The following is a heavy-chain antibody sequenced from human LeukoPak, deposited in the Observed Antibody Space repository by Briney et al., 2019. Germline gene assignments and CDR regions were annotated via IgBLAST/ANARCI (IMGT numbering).Heavy chain of an antibody. J-gene: IGHJ4*02. V-gene: IGHV4-59*08. Sequence: SETLSLTCTVSGGSISSYCWSWIRQPPGKGLEWIGYIYYSGTTNYNPSLKSRVTISVDTSKTQFSLKLSSVTAADTAVYYCARHQYTSSRFDSWGQGTLVTVSS. CDR3: ARHQYTSSRFDS. CDR2: IYYSGTT. CDR1: GGSISSYC. D-gene: IGHD6-6*01.